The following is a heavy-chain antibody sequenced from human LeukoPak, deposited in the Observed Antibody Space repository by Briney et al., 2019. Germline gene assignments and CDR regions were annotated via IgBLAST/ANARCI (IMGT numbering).Heavy chain of an antibody. CDR1: GGSFSGNY. CDR3: ARGRGIVVVVAANRWNFDL. D-gene: IGHD2-15*01. J-gene: IGHJ2*01. Sequence: PSETLSLTCAVDGGSFSGNYWTWIRQPPGKGLEWIGEINHSGSTNYNPSLKSRVTISVDTSKNQFSLELSSVTAADTAVYYCARGRGIVVVVAANRWNFDLWGRGTMVTVSS. V-gene: IGHV4-34*01. CDR2: INHSGST.